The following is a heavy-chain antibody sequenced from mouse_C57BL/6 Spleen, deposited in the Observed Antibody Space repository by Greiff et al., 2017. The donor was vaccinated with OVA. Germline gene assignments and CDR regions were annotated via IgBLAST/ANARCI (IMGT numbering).Heavy chain of an antibody. CDR2: ISSGSSTI. CDR3: ARRDYGSSPYYAMDY. J-gene: IGHJ4*01. Sequence: EVKVVESGGGLVKPGGSLKLSCAASGFTFSDYGMHWVRQAPEKGLEWVAYISSGSSTIYYADTVKGRFTISRDNAKNTLFLQMTSLRSEDTAMYYCARRDYGSSPYYAMDYWGQGTSVTVSS. CDR1: GFTFSDYG. D-gene: IGHD1-1*01. V-gene: IGHV5-17*01.